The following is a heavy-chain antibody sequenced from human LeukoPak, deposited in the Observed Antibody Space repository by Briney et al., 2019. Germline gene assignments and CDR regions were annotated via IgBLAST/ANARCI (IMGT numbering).Heavy chain of an antibody. CDR3: ARDSSGLFDY. CDR2: ISGGGSST. V-gene: IGHV3-23*01. D-gene: IGHD6-19*01. Sequence: GGSLRLSCAASGFTFSNYAMRWVRQAPGKGLEWVSHISGGGSSTHYADSVKGRFTISRDNSKNTLYLQMNSLRAEDTAVYYCARDSSGLFDYWGQGTLVTVSS. J-gene: IGHJ4*02. CDR1: GFTFSNYA.